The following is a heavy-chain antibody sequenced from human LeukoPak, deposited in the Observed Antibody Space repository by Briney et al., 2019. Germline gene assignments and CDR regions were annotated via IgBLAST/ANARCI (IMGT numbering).Heavy chain of an antibody. Sequence: GGTLRLSCAASGFTFSSYSMNWVRQAPGEGLEWVSYISSSSSTIYYADSVKGRFTISRDNAKNSLYLQMNSLRDEDTAVYYCARADLQWLVPDYWGQGTLVTVSS. J-gene: IGHJ4*02. CDR2: ISSSSSTI. CDR1: GFTFSSYS. CDR3: ARADLQWLVPDY. V-gene: IGHV3-48*02. D-gene: IGHD6-19*01.